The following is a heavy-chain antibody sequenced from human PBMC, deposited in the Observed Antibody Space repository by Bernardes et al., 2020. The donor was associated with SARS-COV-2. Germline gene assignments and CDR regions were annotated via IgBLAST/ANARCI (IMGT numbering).Heavy chain of an antibody. CDR1: GRTFTGYY. CDR2: LNPNSGGT. J-gene: IGHJ5*02. D-gene: IGHD6-13*01. CDR3: ARDGSSSWNVWFDP. V-gene: IGHV1-2*02. Sequence: ASVKVSCKASGRTFTGYYMHWVRQAPGQGLEWMGWLNPNSGGTNYAQMFPGRVTMTRDTSISAAYMELSSLGSDHTAVYYCARDGSSSWNVWFDPWGQGTLVTVSS.